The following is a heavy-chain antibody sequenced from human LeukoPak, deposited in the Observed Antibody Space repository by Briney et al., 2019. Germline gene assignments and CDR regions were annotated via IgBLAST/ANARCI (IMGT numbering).Heavy chain of an antibody. CDR3: ARHWGPGIAAAGLDY. CDR1: GGSFSGYY. Sequence: SETLSLTCAVYGGSFSGYYWSWIRQPPGKGLEWIGSIYYSGSTYYNPSLKSRVTISVDTSKNQFSLKLSSVTAADTALYYCARHWGPGIAAAGLDYWGQGTLVAVSS. CDR2: IYYSGST. D-gene: IGHD6-13*01. V-gene: IGHV4-34*01. J-gene: IGHJ4*02.